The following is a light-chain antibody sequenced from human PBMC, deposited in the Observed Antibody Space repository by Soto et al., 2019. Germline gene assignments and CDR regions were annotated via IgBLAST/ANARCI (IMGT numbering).Light chain of an antibody. CDR3: QQYHTWPIT. J-gene: IGKJ4*01. V-gene: IGKV3-15*01. CDR1: QGVSRK. Sequence: DIVMTQSPATLSVAPGERVTFSCRASQGVSRKLAWYQHKPGQAPRLLISGASTGATGIPARFSGSGSGTEFTLTISSLQSAECAIYYCQQYHTWPITFGGGTKVEIK. CDR2: GAS.